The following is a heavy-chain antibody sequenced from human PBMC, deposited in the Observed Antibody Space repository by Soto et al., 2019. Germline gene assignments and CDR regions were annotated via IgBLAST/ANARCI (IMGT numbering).Heavy chain of an antibody. Sequence: SETLSLTCTVSGGSISSYYWSWIRQPPGKGLEWIGYIYYSGSTNYNPSLKSRVTISVDTSKNQFSLKLNSVTAADTSVYYCARREGGFSGYDSVWGPGTLVTVSS. CDR1: GGSISSYY. V-gene: IGHV4-59*08. D-gene: IGHD5-12*01. CDR2: IYYSGST. CDR3: ARREGGFSGYDSV. J-gene: IGHJ4*02.